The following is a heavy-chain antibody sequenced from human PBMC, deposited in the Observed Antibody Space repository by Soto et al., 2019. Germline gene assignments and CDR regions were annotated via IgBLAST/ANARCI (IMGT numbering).Heavy chain of an antibody. D-gene: IGHD6-19*01. CDR1: GGXXXXXX. CDR3: ARGHSPIAVAGTDWFDP. V-gene: IGHV1-69*13. Sequence: SVKVSCKASGGXXXXXXXXWVRQAPGQGLEWMGGILPIFGTANSAQKFQGRVTITADESTSIAYMELSSLRSEDTAVYYCARGHSPIAVAGTDWFDPWGQGTLVTVSS. CDR2: ILPIFGTA. J-gene: IGHJ5*02.